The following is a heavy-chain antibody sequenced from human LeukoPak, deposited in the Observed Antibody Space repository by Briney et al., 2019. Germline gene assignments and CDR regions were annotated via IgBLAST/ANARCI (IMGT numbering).Heavy chain of an antibody. CDR1: GYTVTSYG. J-gene: IGHJ3*02. CDR3: ARDGDIVVVVAATDAFDI. V-gene: IGHV1-18*01. Sequence: ASVKVSCKASGYTVTSYGISWVRQAPGQGLEWMGWISAYNGNTNYAQKLQGRVTMTTDTSTSTAYMELRSLRSDDTAVYYCARDGDIVVVVAATDAFDIWGQGTMVTVSS. D-gene: IGHD2-15*01. CDR2: ISAYNGNT.